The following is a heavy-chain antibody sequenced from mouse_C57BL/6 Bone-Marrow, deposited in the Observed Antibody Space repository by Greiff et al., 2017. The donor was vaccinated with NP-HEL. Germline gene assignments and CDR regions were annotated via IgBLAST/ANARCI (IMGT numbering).Heavy chain of an antibody. CDR2: IYPGDGGT. CDR1: GYAFSSYW. CDR3: ACGGCGKAPYALGY. V-gene: IGHV1-80*01. Sequence: QVQLQQSGAELVKPGASVKISCKASGYAFSSYWMNWVKQRPGKGLEWIGQIYPGDGGTNYNGKFKGKATLTADKSSSTAYMQLSSLTSEDSAVYACACGGCGKAPYALGYWGQGASVTVS. J-gene: IGHJ4*01.